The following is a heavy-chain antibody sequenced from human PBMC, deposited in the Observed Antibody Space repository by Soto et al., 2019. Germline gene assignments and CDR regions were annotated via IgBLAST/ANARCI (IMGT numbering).Heavy chain of an antibody. CDR1: GFFFSSYT. J-gene: IGHJ4*02. V-gene: IGHV3-23*01. Sequence: EVQLLESGGGLVQPGGSLRLSCVGSGFFFSSYTMTWVRQAPGKGLEWVSSFSATSENTYYADSVRGRFTISRDNSKNTLFRQMNSLTAKDTAMYYCAKARDQQWVRLPFDYWGQGILVIVSS. CDR2: FSATSENT. CDR3: AKARDQQWVRLPFDY. D-gene: IGHD6-19*01.